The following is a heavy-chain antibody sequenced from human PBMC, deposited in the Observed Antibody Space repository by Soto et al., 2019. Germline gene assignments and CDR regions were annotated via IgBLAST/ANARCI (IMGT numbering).Heavy chain of an antibody. Sequence: QVQLQESGPGLVKPSQTLSLTCTVSGGSISSGGYYWSWIRQHPGKGLEWIGYIYYSGSTYYNPSLKSRVTISVDTSKNQFSLKLSSVTAADTAVYYCARDLADIVVVPPKSFGFDPWGQGTLVTVSS. CDR1: GGSISSGGYY. CDR3: ARDLADIVVVPPKSFGFDP. CDR2: IYYSGST. D-gene: IGHD2-2*01. V-gene: IGHV4-31*03. J-gene: IGHJ5*02.